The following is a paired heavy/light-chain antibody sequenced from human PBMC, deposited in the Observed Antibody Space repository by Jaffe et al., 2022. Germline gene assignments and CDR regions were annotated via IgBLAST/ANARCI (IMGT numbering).Light chain of an antibody. J-gene: IGLJ1*01. CDR3: QSYDNNNYV. CDR1: SGSIASAY. V-gene: IGLV6-57*01. CDR2: EDN. Sequence: NFMLTQPHSVSASPGKTVTISCTRSSGSIASAYVQWYQQRPGSSPTTVIYEDNQRPSGVPDRFSGSIDSSSNSASLTISGLKTEDEADYYCQSYDNNNYVFAPGTKVTVL.
Heavy chain of an antibody. J-gene: IGHJ4*02. CDR3: VRRPGPRSATHLGHFDY. V-gene: IGHV5-51*03. CDR1: GYSFTTYW. Sequence: EVQLVQSGAEVKKPGESLKISCKGSGYSFTTYWIGWVRQMPGKGLEWMGIIYPGDSDTRYSPSFQGQVTISADKSISIVYLQWSSLKASDTAMYYCVRRPGPRSATHLGHFDYWGQGTLVTVSS. CDR2: IYPGDSDT. D-gene: IGHD2-15*01.